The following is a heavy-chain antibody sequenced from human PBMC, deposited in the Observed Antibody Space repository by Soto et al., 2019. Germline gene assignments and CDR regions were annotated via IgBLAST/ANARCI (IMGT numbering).Heavy chain of an antibody. Sequence: VQLVESGGGLVQPGRSLRLSCAASGFTFDDYAMHWVRQAPGKGLEWVSGISWNSGSIGYADSVKGRFTISRDNAKNSLYLQMNSLRAEDTALYYCAKDKKSSDIVVVYGFDYWGQGTLVTVSS. CDR1: GFTFDDYA. CDR2: ISWNSGSI. J-gene: IGHJ4*02. CDR3: AKDKKSSDIVVVYGFDY. V-gene: IGHV3-9*01. D-gene: IGHD2-15*01.